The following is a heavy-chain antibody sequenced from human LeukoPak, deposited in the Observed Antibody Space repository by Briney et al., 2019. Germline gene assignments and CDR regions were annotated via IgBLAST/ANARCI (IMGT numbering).Heavy chain of an antibody. CDR1: GFTFSSYA. V-gene: IGHV3-30-3*01. D-gene: IGHD1-14*01. J-gene: IGHJ5*02. Sequence: GGSLRLSCAASGFTFSSYAMHWVRQAPGKGLEWVAVISYDGSNKYYADSVKGRFTISRDNSKNTLYLQMNSLRAEDTAVYYCARETGGSYYRYNWFDPWGQGTLVTVSS. CDR2: ISYDGSNK. CDR3: ARETGGSYYRYNWFDP.